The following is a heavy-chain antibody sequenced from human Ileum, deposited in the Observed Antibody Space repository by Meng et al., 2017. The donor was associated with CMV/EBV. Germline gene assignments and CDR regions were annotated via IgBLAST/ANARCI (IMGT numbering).Heavy chain of an antibody. CDR2: INHSGSN. CDR3: AREWGTHRGWFDP. CDR1: GGSFSGYY. J-gene: IGHJ5*02. Sequence: CAVYGGSFSGYYWRWIRQPPGKGLEWNGEINHSGSNNYSPSLKSRVTISVDTSKNQFSLKLSSVTAADTAVYYCAREWGTHRGWFDPWGQGTLVTVSS. D-gene: IGHD1-26*01. V-gene: IGHV4-34*01.